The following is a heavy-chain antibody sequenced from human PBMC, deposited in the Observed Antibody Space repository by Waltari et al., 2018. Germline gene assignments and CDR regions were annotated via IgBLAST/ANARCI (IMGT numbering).Heavy chain of an antibody. Sequence: QITLKESGPTLVKPTQTLTLTCTFSGFSLSTSGVGVGWIRQPPGKALEWLALIYWNDDKRYSPSLKSRLTITKDTSKNQVVLTMTNMDPVDTATYYCAHLPMVIAISRSWYFDLWGRGTLVTVSS. J-gene: IGHJ2*01. CDR3: AHLPMVIAISRSWYFDL. D-gene: IGHD2-21*01. CDR1: GFSLSTSGVG. V-gene: IGHV2-5*01. CDR2: IYWNDDK.